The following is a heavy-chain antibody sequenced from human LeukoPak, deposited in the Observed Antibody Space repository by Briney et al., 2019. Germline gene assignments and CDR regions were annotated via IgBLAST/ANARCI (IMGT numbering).Heavy chain of an antibody. CDR1: GFTFDDYG. CDR2: INWNGGST. V-gene: IGHV3-20*04. Sequence: RSGGSLRLSCAASGFTFDDYGMSWVRQAPGKGLEWVSGINWNGGSTGYADSVKGRFTISRDNAKNSLYLQMNSLRAEDTAVYYCARDGTRYFDWFDYWGQGTLVTVSS. CDR3: ARDGTRYFDWFDY. D-gene: IGHD3-9*01. J-gene: IGHJ4*02.